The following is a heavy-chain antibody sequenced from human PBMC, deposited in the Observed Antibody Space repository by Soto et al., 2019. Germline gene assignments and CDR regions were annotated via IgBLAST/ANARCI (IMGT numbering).Heavy chain of an antibody. CDR1: GFTYSHYG. J-gene: IGHJ4*02. Sequence: GPSMRLSSAAFGFTYSHYGMYWVRQATGEWLEWVAVISYDGSNKYYADSVTGRFTISRDNSKSTLYLQMSSLRSEETAVFYCARSQRYCPSTSCYPPDYWGQGALVTVSS. V-gene: IGHV3-30*03. D-gene: IGHD2-2*01. CDR2: ISYDGSNK. CDR3: ARSQRYCPSTSCYPPDY.